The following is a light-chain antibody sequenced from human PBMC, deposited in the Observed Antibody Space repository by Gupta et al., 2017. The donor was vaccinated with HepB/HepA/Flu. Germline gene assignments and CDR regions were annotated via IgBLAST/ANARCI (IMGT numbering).Light chain of an antibody. J-gene: IGKJ2*01. V-gene: IGKV3-15*01. CDR1: QSVSSN. Sequence: EIVMTQTPATLSVSAGERATLPSRASQSVSSNLAWYQQKPGQAPRLLIYGASTRATGIPARFSGSGSGTEFTLTISSLQSEDFAVYYCQQYNNWPGTFGQGTKLEIK. CDR2: GAS. CDR3: QQYNNWPGT.